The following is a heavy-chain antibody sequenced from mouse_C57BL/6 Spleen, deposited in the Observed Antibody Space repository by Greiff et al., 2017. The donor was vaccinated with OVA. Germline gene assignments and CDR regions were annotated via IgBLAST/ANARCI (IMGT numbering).Heavy chain of an antibody. D-gene: IGHD2-14*01. V-gene: IGHV5-6*01. CDR2: ISSGGSYT. J-gene: IGHJ2*01. Sequence: EVKLVESGGDLVKPGGSLKLSCAASGFTFSSYGMSWVRQTPDKRLEWVATISSGGSYTYYPDSVKGRFTISRDNAKNTLYLQMSSLKSEDTAMYYCARQESTKRSYFDYWGQGTTLTVSS. CDR3: ARQESTKRSYFDY. CDR1: GFTFSSYG.